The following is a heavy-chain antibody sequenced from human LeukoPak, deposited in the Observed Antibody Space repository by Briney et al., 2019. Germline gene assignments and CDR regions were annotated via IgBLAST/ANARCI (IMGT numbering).Heavy chain of an antibody. Sequence: GASVKVSCKASGGTFSSYAISWVRQAPGQGLEWMGGIIPIFGTANYAQKFQGRVTITADESTGTAYMELSGLRSEDTAVYYCARYYYDSSGYFPSRFDPWGQGTLVTVSS. CDR3: ARYYYDSSGYFPSRFDP. CDR2: IIPIFGTA. D-gene: IGHD3-22*01. V-gene: IGHV1-69*13. J-gene: IGHJ5*02. CDR1: GGTFSSYA.